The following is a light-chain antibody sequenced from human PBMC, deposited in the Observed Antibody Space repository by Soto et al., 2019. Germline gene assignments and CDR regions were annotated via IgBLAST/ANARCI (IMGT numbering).Light chain of an antibody. J-gene: IGLJ1*01. CDR2: EVT. CDR3: SSYAGSNNVVG. CDR1: SSDVGGYNY. Sequence: QSALTQPPSASGSPGQSVTISCTGTSSDVGGYNYVSWYQQYPGKAPKLMIYEVTKRPSGVPDRFSGSKSGNTASLTVSGLQVEDEADYYCSSYAGSNNVVGFGTGTKLTVL. V-gene: IGLV2-8*01.